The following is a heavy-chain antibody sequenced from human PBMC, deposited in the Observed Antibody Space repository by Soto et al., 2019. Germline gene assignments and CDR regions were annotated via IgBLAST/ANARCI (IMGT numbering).Heavy chain of an antibody. V-gene: IGHV3-64*01. CDR1: GFTFSSYA. Sequence: TGGSLRLSCAASGFTFSSYAMHWVRQAPGKGLEYVSAISSNGGSTYYANSVKGRFTISRDNSKNTLYLQMGSLRAEDMAVYYCARAMVRGVIYPNWFDPWGQGTLVTVSS. CDR3: ARAMVRGVIYPNWFDP. J-gene: IGHJ5*02. D-gene: IGHD3-10*01. CDR2: ISSNGGST.